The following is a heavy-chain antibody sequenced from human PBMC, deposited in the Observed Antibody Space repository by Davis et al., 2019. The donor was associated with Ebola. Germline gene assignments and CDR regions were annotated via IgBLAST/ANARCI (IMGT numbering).Heavy chain of an antibody. J-gene: IGHJ4*02. Sequence: AASVKVSCKASGYTFTSYDINWVRQATGQGLEWMGWMNPNSGNTGYAQKFQGRITMTTDTSTSTAYMELRSLRSDDTAVYYCARGGGLVDYWGQGTLVTVSS. CDR1: GYTFTSYD. V-gene: IGHV1-8*01. CDR2: MNPNSGNT. CDR3: ARGGGLVDY. D-gene: IGHD1-26*01.